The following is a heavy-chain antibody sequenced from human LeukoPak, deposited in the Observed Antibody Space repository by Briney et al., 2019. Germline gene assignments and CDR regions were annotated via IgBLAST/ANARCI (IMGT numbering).Heavy chain of an antibody. Sequence: GGSLRLSCAASGISFDDYAMHWVRQAPGKGLEWVSGISWNSGSIGYADSVKGRFTISRDNAKNSLYLQMNSLRAEDTALYYCAKATVTDVGYFDYWDQGTLVTVSS. CDR1: GISFDDYA. J-gene: IGHJ4*02. V-gene: IGHV3-9*01. D-gene: IGHD4-17*01. CDR3: AKATVTDVGYFDY. CDR2: ISWNSGSI.